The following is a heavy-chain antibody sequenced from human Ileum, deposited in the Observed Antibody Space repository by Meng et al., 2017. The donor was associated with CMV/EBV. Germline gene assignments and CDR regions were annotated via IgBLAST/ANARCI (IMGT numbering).Heavy chain of an antibody. Sequence: ASGYTFTDYYMHWVRQAPGQGLEWMGWINPNSGDTKFAQKFQVRVTMTRDTSISTAYMELTRLRSDDTAVYYCARGPFSSSWYSLDYWGQGTLVTVSS. D-gene: IGHD6-13*01. CDR1: GYTFTDYY. CDR3: ARGPFSSSWYSLDY. J-gene: IGHJ4*02. CDR2: INPNSGDT. V-gene: IGHV1-2*02.